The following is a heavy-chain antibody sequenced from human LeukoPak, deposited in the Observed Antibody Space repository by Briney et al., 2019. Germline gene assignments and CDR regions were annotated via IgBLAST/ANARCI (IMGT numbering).Heavy chain of an antibody. D-gene: IGHD3-22*01. CDR3: ARDHNYYDSSGYYYGEDY. V-gene: IGHV3-30-3*01. J-gene: IGHJ4*02. CDR1: GFTFSSYA. Sequence: TGGSLRLSCAASGFTFSSYAMHWVRQAPGKGLEWVAVISYDGSNKYYADSVKGRFTISRDNSKNTLYLQMYSLRAEDTAVYYCARDHNYYDSSGYYYGEDYWGQGTLVTVSS. CDR2: ISYDGSNK.